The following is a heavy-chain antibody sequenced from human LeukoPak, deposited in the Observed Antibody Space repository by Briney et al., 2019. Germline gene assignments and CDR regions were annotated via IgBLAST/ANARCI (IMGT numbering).Heavy chain of an antibody. Sequence: GESLKISCKGSGYSFTSYWIGWVRQMPGKGLEWMGIIYPGDSDTRYSPSFQGQVTISADKSISTAYLQWSSLKASDTAMYYCARHTYSRRRSSAFDIWGQGTMVTVSS. D-gene: IGHD6-13*01. CDR1: GYSFTSYW. J-gene: IGHJ3*02. CDR2: IYPGDSDT. CDR3: ARHTYSRRRSSAFDI. V-gene: IGHV5-51*01.